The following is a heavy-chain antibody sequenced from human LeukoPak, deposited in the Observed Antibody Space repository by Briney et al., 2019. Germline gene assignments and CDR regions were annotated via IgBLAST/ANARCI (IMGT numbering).Heavy chain of an antibody. CDR3: AKDRIHSSSWTGDFDY. CDR1: GFTFSSYG. CDR2: ISYDGSNK. V-gene: IGHV3-30*18. Sequence: GRSLRLSCAASGFTFSSYGMHWVRQAPGKGLEWVAVISYDGSNKYYADSVKGRFTISRDNSKNTLYLQMNSLRAEDTAVYYCAKDRIHSSSWTGDFDYWGQGTLVTVSS. J-gene: IGHJ4*02. D-gene: IGHD6-13*01.